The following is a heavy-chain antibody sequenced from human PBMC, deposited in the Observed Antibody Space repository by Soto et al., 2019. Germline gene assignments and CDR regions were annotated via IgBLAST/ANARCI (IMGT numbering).Heavy chain of an antibody. CDR2: ISGNGGGA. V-gene: IGHV3-23*01. Sequence: EVQLLESGGGLVQPGGSLRLSCAASGFTFNNYAMSWVRQAPGKGLEWVSAISGNGGGADYADSVKGRFTISRDNSKNTLYMQMNSLRAEDTALYYCAKHRSMTATRAFDIWGQGTMVTVSS. D-gene: IGHD6-25*01. CDR3: AKHRSMTATRAFDI. CDR1: GFTFNNYA. J-gene: IGHJ3*02.